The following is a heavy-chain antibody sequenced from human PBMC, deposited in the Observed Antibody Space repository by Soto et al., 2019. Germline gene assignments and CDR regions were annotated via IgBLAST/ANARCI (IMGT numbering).Heavy chain of an antibody. V-gene: IGHV1-18*01. CDR3: ARSLWGVDSSLLDI. CDR1: GYTFTSYG. Sequence: ASVKVSCKASGYTFTSYGISWVRQAPGQGLEWMGWISAYNGNTNYAQKLQGRVTMTTDTSTSTAYMELRSLRSDDTAVYYCARSLWGVDSSLLDIWGQGTMVTVSS. D-gene: IGHD3-22*01. CDR2: ISAYNGNT. J-gene: IGHJ3*02.